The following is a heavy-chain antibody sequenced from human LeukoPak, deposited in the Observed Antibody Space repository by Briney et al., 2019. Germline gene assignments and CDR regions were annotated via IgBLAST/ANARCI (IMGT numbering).Heavy chain of an antibody. D-gene: IGHD6-13*01. V-gene: IGHV5-51*01. Sequence: GASLKISCKISGYQLTNNWIGWVRQVSGKGLEWMGLIYPGYSDAKYSPSFQGQVTLSVDASISTAYLQLSGLRASDTAIYYCVRFALTSSLDHWGQGTLVTVSS. CDR1: GYQLTNNW. J-gene: IGHJ5*02. CDR3: VRFALTSSLDH. CDR2: IYPGYSDA.